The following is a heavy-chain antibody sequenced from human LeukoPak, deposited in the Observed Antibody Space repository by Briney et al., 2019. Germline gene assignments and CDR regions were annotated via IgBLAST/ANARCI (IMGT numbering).Heavy chain of an antibody. Sequence: GRSLRLSCAASGFTFDDYAMHWVRQAPGKGLEWVSGISWNSGSIGYADSVKGRFTISRDNAKNSLYLQMNSLRAEDTALYYCAKGSGSYYTNHYFDYWGQGTLVTVSS. J-gene: IGHJ4*02. V-gene: IGHV3-9*01. CDR1: GFTFDDYA. CDR2: ISWNSGSI. CDR3: AKGSGSYYTNHYFDY. D-gene: IGHD3-10*01.